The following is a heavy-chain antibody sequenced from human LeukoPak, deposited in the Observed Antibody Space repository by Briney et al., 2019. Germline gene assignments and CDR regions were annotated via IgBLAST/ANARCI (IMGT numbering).Heavy chain of an antibody. J-gene: IGHJ6*03. CDR1: GYTFTGYY. Sequence: GASVKVSCKASGYTFTGYYMHWVRQAPGQGLEWMGWISAYNGNTNYAQKLQGRVTMTTDTSTSTAYMELRSLRSDDTAVYYCARDGAGSTYYYYMDVWGKGTTVTVSS. V-gene: IGHV1-18*04. D-gene: IGHD1-1*01. CDR3: ARDGAGSTYYYYMDV. CDR2: ISAYNGNT.